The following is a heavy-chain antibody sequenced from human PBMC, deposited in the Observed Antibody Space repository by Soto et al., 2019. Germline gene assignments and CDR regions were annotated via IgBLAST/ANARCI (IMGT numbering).Heavy chain of an antibody. Sequence: PGGSLRLSCAASGFTVSSNYMSWVRQAPGKGLEWVSVIYSGGSTYYADSVKGRFTISRHNSKNTLYLQMNSLRAEDTAVYYCAREFGEQLDHYYCYMDVWGKGTTVTVSS. D-gene: IGHD3-10*01. J-gene: IGHJ6*03. CDR1: GFTVSSNY. V-gene: IGHV3-53*04. CDR3: AREFGEQLDHYYCYMDV. CDR2: IYSGGST.